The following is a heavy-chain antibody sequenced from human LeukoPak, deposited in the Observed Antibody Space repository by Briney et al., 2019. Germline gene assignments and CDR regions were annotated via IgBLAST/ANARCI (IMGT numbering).Heavy chain of an antibody. CDR1: GFTLSTYG. J-gene: IGHJ4*02. V-gene: IGHV1-18*01. CDR2: ISTYIGNT. D-gene: IGHD2-15*01. Sequence: ASVKVSCTASGFTLSTYGISWVRQAPGQGLEWMGWISTYIGNTQYGQKFQGRVTLTMDTSTNTAYMEMRSLSSDDTAVYYCARDWDCSGGSCHPHYFDWWGQGTLVTVSS. CDR3: ARDWDCSGGSCHPHYFDW.